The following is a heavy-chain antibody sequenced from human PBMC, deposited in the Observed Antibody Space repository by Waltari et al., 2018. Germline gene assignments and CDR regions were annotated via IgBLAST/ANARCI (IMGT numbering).Heavy chain of an antibody. D-gene: IGHD1-26*01. CDR3: ARADTSTSYFYYYMDV. V-gene: IGHV4-59*01. Sequence: QVQLQESGPGLVKPSETLSLTCTVSGGSTSTYYWSWVRQSPGKGLEWIGYIHYSVSRVYNPALRSRVAIALDTPNNQFSLRLRSVTAADAAIYYCARADTSTSYFYYYMDVWGKGTTVTVSS. J-gene: IGHJ6*03. CDR2: IHYSVSR. CDR1: GGSTSTYY.